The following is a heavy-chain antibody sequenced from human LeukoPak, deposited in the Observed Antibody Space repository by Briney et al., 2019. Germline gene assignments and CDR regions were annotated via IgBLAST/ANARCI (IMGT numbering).Heavy chain of an antibody. D-gene: IGHD3-22*01. CDR2: IYPGDSDT. CDR1: GYSFTSYW. V-gene: IGHV5-51*01. CDR3: ASTNYDSSGYYPYYFDY. Sequence: GESLNISCKGSGYSFTSYWIGWVRQMPGKGLEWMGIIYPGDSDTRYSPSFQGQVTISADKSISTAYLQWSSLKASDTAMYYCASTNYDSSGYYPYYFDYWGQGTLVTVSS. J-gene: IGHJ4*02.